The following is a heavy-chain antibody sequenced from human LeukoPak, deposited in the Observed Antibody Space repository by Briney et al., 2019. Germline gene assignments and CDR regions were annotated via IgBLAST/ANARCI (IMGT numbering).Heavy chain of an antibody. CDR1: GGTFSSYA. CDR2: IIPIFGTA. Sequence: GASVKVSCKASGGTFSSYAISWVRQAPGQGLEWMGGIIPIFGTAKYAQKFQGRVTITADESTSTTYMELSSLRSEDTAVYNCARDNDYGDYSFDYWGQGTLVTVSS. V-gene: IGHV1-69*13. D-gene: IGHD4-17*01. CDR3: ARDNDYGDYSFDY. J-gene: IGHJ4*02.